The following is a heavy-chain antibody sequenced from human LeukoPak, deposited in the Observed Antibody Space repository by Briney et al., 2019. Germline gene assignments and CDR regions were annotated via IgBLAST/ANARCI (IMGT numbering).Heavy chain of an antibody. Sequence: ASVKVSCKASGGTFSSYAISWVRQAPGQGLEWMGGIIPIFGTANYAQKFQGRVTITADESTSTAYMELRSLRSDDTAVYYCAVTVTGGLYYYYGMDVWGQGTTVTVSS. V-gene: IGHV1-69*13. D-gene: IGHD4-17*01. J-gene: IGHJ6*02. CDR3: AVTVTGGLYYYYGMDV. CDR1: GGTFSSYA. CDR2: IIPIFGTA.